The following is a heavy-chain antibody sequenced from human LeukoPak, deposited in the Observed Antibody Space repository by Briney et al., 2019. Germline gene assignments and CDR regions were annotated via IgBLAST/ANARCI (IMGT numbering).Heavy chain of an antibody. CDR2: INWNNGGI. CDR1: GFTFADHA. J-gene: IGHJ3*02. D-gene: IGHD5-18*01. V-gene: IGHV3-9*01. Sequence: PGGSLRLSCVASGFTFADHAMHWVRRAPGQGQEWVTGINWNNGGIVYAASVRGRFTVSRDNAKNTLYLQMNRLGPEDTAVYYCAKDNRLWLGLDAFDIWGQGTMVTVSS. CDR3: AKDNRLWLGLDAFDI.